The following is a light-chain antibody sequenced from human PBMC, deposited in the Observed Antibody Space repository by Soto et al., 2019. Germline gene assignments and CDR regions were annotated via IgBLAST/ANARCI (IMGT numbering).Light chain of an antibody. CDR3: QQYNSSPGLT. CDR1: QSVSSN. Sequence: EIVMTQSPATLSASPGERATLSCRASQSVSSNLVWYQQKPGQAPRLLIYGAFNRATGIPDRFSGSGSGTDFILTISRLEPEDFAVYYCQQYNSSPGLTFGGGTKVDI. CDR2: GAF. V-gene: IGKV3D-15*01. J-gene: IGKJ4*01.